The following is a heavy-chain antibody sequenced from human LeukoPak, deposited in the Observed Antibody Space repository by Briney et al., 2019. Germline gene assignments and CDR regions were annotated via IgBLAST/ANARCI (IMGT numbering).Heavy chain of an antibody. Sequence: GGSLRLSCAASGFTCSSYAMSWVRQAPGKGLEWVSAISGSGGSTYYADSVKGRFTISRDNSKNTLYLQMNSLRAEDTAVYYCAKVPKAGIAAAGTLDDYWGQGTLVTVSS. CDR1: GFTCSSYA. D-gene: IGHD6-13*01. J-gene: IGHJ4*02. CDR2: ISGSGGST. CDR3: AKVPKAGIAAAGTLDDY. V-gene: IGHV3-23*01.